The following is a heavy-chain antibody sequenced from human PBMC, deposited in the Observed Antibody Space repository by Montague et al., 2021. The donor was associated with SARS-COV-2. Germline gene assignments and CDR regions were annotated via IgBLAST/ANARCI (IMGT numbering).Heavy chain of an antibody. CDR3: ARDNGRITMVRGEFGADY. Sequence: SLSLSLAAPGFIFSSYEMNWVRQAPGKGLECVSHISSSGSTIYYTDSVKGRFTVSRDNAKNSLYLQMNSLRAEDTAVYYCARDNGRITMVRGEFGADYWGQGTLVTVSS. D-gene: IGHD3-10*01. CDR2: ISSSGSTI. CDR1: GFIFSSYE. J-gene: IGHJ4*02. V-gene: IGHV3-48*03.